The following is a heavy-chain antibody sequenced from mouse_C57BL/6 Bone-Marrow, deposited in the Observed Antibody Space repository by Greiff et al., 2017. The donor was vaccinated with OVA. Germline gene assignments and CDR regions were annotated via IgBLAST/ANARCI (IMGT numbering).Heavy chain of an antibody. CDR1: GYTFTSYG. CDR2: IYPRSGNT. Sequence: VQLQQSGAELARPGASVKLSCKASGYTFTSYGISWVKQRTGQGLEWIGEIYPRSGNTYYNEKFKGKATLTADKSSSTAYMELRSLTSEDSAVYFCARDLNWGFDYWGQGTTLTVSS. D-gene: IGHD4-1*01. V-gene: IGHV1-81*01. J-gene: IGHJ2*01. CDR3: ARDLNWGFDY.